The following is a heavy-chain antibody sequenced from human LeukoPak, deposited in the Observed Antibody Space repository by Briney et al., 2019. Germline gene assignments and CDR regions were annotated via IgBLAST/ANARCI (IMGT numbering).Heavy chain of an antibody. CDR3: AREYCSGGSCYSDYFDY. CDR1: GGSISSYY. Sequence: SETLSLTCTVSGGSISSYYWSWIRQPPGKGLEWIGYIYYSGSTNHNPSLKSRVTISVDTSENQFSLKLSSVTAADTAVYYCAREYCSGGSCYSDYFDYWGQGTLVTVSS. D-gene: IGHD2-15*01. CDR2: IYYSGST. J-gene: IGHJ4*02. V-gene: IGHV4-59*01.